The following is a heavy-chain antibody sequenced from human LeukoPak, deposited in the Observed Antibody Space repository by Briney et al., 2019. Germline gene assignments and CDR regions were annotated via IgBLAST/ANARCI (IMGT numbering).Heavy chain of an antibody. CDR3: ARHGQLITMIDGFDP. CDR1: GGSFSGYY. J-gene: IGHJ5*02. CDR2: INHSGST. Sequence: PSETLSLSCAVYGGSFSGYYWSWIRQPPGKGLEWIGEINHSGSTNYNPSLKSRVTISVDTSKNQFSLKLSSVTAADTAVYYCARHGQLITMIDGFDPWGQGALVTVSS. V-gene: IGHV4-34*01. D-gene: IGHD3-22*01.